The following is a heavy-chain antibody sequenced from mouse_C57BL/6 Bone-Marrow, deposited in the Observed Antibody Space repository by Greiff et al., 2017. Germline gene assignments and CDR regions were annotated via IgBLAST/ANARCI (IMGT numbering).Heavy chain of an antibody. CDR1: GYTFTSYW. V-gene: IGHV1-59*01. Sequence: VQLQQPGAELVRPGTSVKLSCKASGYTFTSYWMHWVKQRPGQGLEWIGVIDPSDSYTNYNQKFKGKATLTVDTSSSTAYMQLSSLTSEASAVXYCERVRIYYGNDVGSDWYIDVWGTGTAVTVSS. D-gene: IGHD2-2*01. J-gene: IGHJ1*03. CDR2: IDPSDSYT. CDR3: ERVRIYYGNDVGSDWYIDV.